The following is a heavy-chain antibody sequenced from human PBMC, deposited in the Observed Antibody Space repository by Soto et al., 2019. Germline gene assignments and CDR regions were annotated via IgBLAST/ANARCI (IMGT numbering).Heavy chain of an antibody. CDR1: GFTFSSYG. CDR2: IWYDGSNK. J-gene: IGHJ4*02. D-gene: IGHD3-22*01. CDR3: RDYGSSGYSPFDY. V-gene: IGHV3-33*01. Sequence: GGSLRLSCAASGFTFSSYGMHWVRQAPGKGLEWVAVIWYDGSNKYYADSVKGRFTISRDNSKNTLYLQMNSLRAEDTAVYYCRDYGSSGYSPFDYWGRGTLVTVSS.